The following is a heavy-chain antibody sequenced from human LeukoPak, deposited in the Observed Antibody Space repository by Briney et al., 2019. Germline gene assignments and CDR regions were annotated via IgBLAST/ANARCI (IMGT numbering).Heavy chain of an antibody. D-gene: IGHD3-3*01. CDR2: IYPGDSDT. V-gene: IGHV5-51*01. CDR3: ARLPYYDFWSGHNWFDP. Sequence: GESLKISCKGSGYSFTSYWIGWVRQMPGKGLEWMGIIYPGDSDTRYSPSSQGQVTISADKSISTAYLQWSSLKASDTAMYYCARLPYYDFWSGHNWFDPWGQGTLVTVSS. CDR1: GYSFTSYW. J-gene: IGHJ5*02.